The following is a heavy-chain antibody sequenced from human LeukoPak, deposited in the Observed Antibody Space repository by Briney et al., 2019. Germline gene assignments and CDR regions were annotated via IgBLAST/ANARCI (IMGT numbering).Heavy chain of an antibody. V-gene: IGHV4-34*01. J-gene: IGHJ5*02. CDR2: INHSGST. CDR3: AGSGAPTVTTWGGSWFDP. Sequence: SETLSLTCAVYGGSFSGYYWSWIRQPPGEGLEWIGEINHSGSTNYNPSLKSRVTISVDMSKEQFSLKLNSVTAADTGGYYCAGSGAPTVTTWGGSWFDPWGQGTLVSVSS. D-gene: IGHD4-17*01. CDR1: GGSFSGYY.